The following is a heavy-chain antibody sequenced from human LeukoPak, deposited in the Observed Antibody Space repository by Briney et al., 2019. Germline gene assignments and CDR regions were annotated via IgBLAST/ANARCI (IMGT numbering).Heavy chain of an antibody. CDR2: IYHSGST. CDR3: ARENYCSSTSCYAYWFDP. V-gene: IGHV4-4*02. J-gene: IGHJ5*02. D-gene: IGHD2-2*01. Sequence: PSETLSHTCAVSGGSISSSNWWSWVRQPPGKGLEWIGEIYHSGSTNYNPSLKSRVTISVDKSKNQFSLKLSSVTAADTAVYYCARENYCSSTSCYAYWFDPWGQGTLVTVSS. CDR1: GGSISSSNW.